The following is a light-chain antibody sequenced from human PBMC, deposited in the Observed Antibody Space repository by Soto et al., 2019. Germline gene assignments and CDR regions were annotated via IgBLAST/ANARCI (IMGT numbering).Light chain of an antibody. Sequence: QSVLTQPASVSGSPGQSITISCTGTSSDVGNYNYVSWYQQHPGKAPKLMIYEVSNRPSGVSNRFSGSKSGNTASLTISGLQAEDEADYYCSSHKTSSTLVFGTGTKVTVL. CDR3: SSHKTSSTLV. V-gene: IGLV2-14*01. J-gene: IGLJ1*01. CDR2: EVS. CDR1: SSDVGNYNY.